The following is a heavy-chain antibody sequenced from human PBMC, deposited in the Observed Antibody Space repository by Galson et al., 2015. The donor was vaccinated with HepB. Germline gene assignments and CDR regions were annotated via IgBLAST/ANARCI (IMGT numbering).Heavy chain of an antibody. V-gene: IGHV1-46*01. Sequence: SLKVSCKASGYTFTSYYMHWVRRAPGQGLEWMGIINPSGGSTSYAQKFQGRVTMTRDTSTSTVYMELSSLRSEDTAVYYCARDPEYQLLYYAFDIWGQGTMVTVSS. CDR2: INPSGGST. CDR3: ARDPEYQLLYYAFDI. D-gene: IGHD2-2*02. CDR1: GYTFTSYY. J-gene: IGHJ3*02.